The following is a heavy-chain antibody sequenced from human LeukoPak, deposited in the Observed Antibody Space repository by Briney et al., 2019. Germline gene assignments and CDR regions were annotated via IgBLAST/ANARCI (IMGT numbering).Heavy chain of an antibody. CDR2: ISYDGSNK. CDR1: GFTFSSYA. CDR3: ARAEFTYYYDSSGYYFGY. D-gene: IGHD3-22*01. Sequence: PGRSLRLSCAASGFTFSSYAIHWVRQAPGKGLEWVAVISYDGSNKYYADSVKGRFTISRDNSKNTLYLQMNSLRAEDTAVYYCARAEFTYYYDSSGYYFGYWGQGTLVTVSS. V-gene: IGHV3-30-3*01. J-gene: IGHJ4*02.